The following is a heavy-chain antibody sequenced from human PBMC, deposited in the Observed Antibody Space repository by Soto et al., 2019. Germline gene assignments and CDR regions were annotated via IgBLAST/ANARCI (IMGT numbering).Heavy chain of an antibody. V-gene: IGHV3-23*01. Sequence: EVQLLESGGGLVQPGGSLRLSCAASGFTFSSYAMSWVRQAPGKGLEWVSAISGSGGSTYYADSVKGRFTISRDNSKNTLYLQMNSLRAEDTAVYYCAKELQWEVPAAPPPNDAFDIWGQGTMVTVAS. CDR3: AKELQWEVPAAPPPNDAFDI. J-gene: IGHJ3*02. CDR2: ISGSGGST. D-gene: IGHD2-2*01. CDR1: GFTFSSYA.